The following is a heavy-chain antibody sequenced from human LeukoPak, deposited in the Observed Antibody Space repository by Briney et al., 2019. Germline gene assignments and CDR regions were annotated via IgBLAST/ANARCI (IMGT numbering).Heavy chain of an antibody. J-gene: IGHJ4*02. V-gene: IGHV4-38-2*01. Sequence: SETLSLTCAVSGYSISSGYYWGWIRQPPGKGLEWIGNIYHSGSTYYNPSLKSRVTISVDTSKNQFSLKLSSATAADTAVYYCARLGAVDYWGQGTLVTVSS. CDR1: GYSISSGYY. CDR3: ARLGAVDY. D-gene: IGHD1-26*01. CDR2: IYHSGST.